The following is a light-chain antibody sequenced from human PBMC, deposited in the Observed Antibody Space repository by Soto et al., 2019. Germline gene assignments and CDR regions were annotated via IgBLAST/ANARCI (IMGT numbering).Light chain of an antibody. CDR2: DAS. CDR1: QSVSSY. V-gene: IGKV3-11*01. J-gene: IGKJ5*01. Sequence: EIVLTQSPATLSLSPGERATLSCRSSQSVSSYLAWYQQKPGQAPRLLIYDASTMATGIPARFSGSGSGTDFTLTISSLEPEDFAVYYCQQRSNCPSSIPFGQGTRLEMK. CDR3: QQRSNCPSSIP.